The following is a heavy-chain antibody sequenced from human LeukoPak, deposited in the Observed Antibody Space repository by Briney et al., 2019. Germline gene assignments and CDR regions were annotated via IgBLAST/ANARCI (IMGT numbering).Heavy chain of an antibody. CDR2: IYYSGST. CDR3: ARALKGSSVPGYYYMDV. Sequence: SETLSLTCTVSGGSISSYYWSWIRQPPGKGLEWIGYIYYSGSTNYNPSLKSRVTISVDTSKNQFSLKLSSVAAADTAVYYCARALKGSSVPGYYYMDVWGKGTTVTVSS. V-gene: IGHV4-59*01. J-gene: IGHJ6*03. D-gene: IGHD1-14*01. CDR1: GGSISSYY.